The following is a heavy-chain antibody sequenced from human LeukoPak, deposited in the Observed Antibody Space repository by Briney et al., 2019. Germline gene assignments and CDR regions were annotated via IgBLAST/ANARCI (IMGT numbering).Heavy chain of an antibody. CDR3: AKDTRGYSYGYDWFDP. V-gene: IGHV3-30*02. D-gene: IGHD5-18*01. Sequence: GGSLRLSCAASGFTFSSYGMHWVRQAPGKGLEWVAFIRYDGSNKYYADSVKGRFTISRDNSKNTLYLQMNSLRAEDTAVYYCAKDTRGYSYGYDWFDPWGQGTLVTVSS. J-gene: IGHJ5*02. CDR1: GFTFSSYG. CDR2: IRYDGSNK.